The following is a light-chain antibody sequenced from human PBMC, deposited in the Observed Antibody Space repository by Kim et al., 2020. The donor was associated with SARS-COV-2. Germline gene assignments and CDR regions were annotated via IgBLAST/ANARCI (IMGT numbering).Light chain of an antibody. CDR1: SLRNYV. J-gene: IGLJ2*01. V-gene: IGLV3-19*01. Sequence: ALGKTVRITCQGDSLRNYVADWCQQRPGQAPVVVIYDKDTRPSGIPDRFSGSGSDNTASLTITGAQAEDEADYFCYSRDTSGSHVIFGGGTKVTVL. CDR3: YSRDTSGSHVI. CDR2: DKD.